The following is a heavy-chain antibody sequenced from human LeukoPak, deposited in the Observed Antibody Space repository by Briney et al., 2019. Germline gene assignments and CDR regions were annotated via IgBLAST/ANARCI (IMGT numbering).Heavy chain of an antibody. D-gene: IGHD1-1*01. CDR3: ARDRAGHGTYYFDY. CDR1: GGTFSSYT. Sequence: GASVKVSCKASGGTFSSYTISWVRQAPGQGLEWMGRIIPILGIANYAQKFQGRVTITADKATSTAYMGLSSLRSADTAVYYCARDRAGHGTYYFDYWGQGTLVTVSS. J-gene: IGHJ4*02. V-gene: IGHV1-69*04. CDR2: IIPILGIA.